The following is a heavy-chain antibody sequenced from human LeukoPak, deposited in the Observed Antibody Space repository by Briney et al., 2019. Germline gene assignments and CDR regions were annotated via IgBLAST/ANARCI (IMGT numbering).Heavy chain of an antibody. D-gene: IGHD6-19*01. Sequence: ASVKVSCKTSGYTFTSCYLHWVRQAPGQGLVWMGIINPSGASTSYAQKFQGRVTMTRDTSTSTVYMELSSLRSEDTAVYYCARTDGGSGWYRLAFDYWGQGTLVTVSS. V-gene: IGHV1-46*01. CDR3: ARTDGGSGWYRLAFDY. CDR1: GYTFTSCY. J-gene: IGHJ4*02. CDR2: INPSGAST.